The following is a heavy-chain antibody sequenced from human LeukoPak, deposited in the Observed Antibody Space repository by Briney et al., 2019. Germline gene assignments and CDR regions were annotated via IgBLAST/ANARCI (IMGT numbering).Heavy chain of an antibody. D-gene: IGHD2-2*01. J-gene: IGHJ6*02. V-gene: IGHV1-69*13. Sequence: ASVKVSCKTSGGTFSSYAISWVRQAPGQGLEWMGGIIPLFGTANYAQKFQGRVTITADESTSTAYMELSSLRSEDTAVYYCARGYCSSTSCPIQDYGMDVWGQGTTVTVSS. CDR3: ARGYCSSTSCPIQDYGMDV. CDR2: IIPLFGTA. CDR1: GGTFSSYA.